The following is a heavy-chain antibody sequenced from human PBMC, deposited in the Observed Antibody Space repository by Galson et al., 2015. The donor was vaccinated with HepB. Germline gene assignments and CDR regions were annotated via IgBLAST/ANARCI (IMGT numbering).Heavy chain of an antibody. CDR3: ARIRRRGYCSSTSCYFGWFDP. CDR1: GFTFSSYA. Sequence: SLRLSCAASGFTFSSYAMHWVRQAPGKGLEWVAVISYDGSNKYYADSVKGRFTISRDNSKNTLYLQMNSLRAEDTAVYYCARIRRRGYCSSTSCYFGWFDPWGQGTLVTVSS. V-gene: IGHV3-30-3*01. J-gene: IGHJ5*02. D-gene: IGHD2-2*01. CDR2: ISYDGSNK.